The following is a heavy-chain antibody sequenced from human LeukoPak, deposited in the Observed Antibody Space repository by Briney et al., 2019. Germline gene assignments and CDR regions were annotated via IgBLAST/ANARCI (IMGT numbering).Heavy chain of an antibody. J-gene: IGHJ5*02. CDR2: IYPADSDI. D-gene: IGHD2-15*01. CDR1: GYSINNYW. V-gene: IGHV5-51*01. CDR3: ARQEYCSGASCYTWFDP. Sequence: GESLKISCKGSGYSINNYWIAWVRQMPGKGLEWMGIIYPADSDIRYSPSFQGQVTISADKSISTTYLQWNSLKASDTAMYYCARQEYCSGASCYTWFDPWGQGTLVTVSS.